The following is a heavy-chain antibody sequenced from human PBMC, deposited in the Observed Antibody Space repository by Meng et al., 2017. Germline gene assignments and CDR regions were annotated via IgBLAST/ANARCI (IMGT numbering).Heavy chain of an antibody. V-gene: IGHV3-21*01. CDR3: ARVDILTGYYNYYYYGMDV. CDR1: GFTFSSYS. Sequence: LSLTCAASGFTFSSYSMNWVRQAPGKGLEWVSSISSSSSYIYYADSVKGRFTISRDNAKNSLYLQMNSLRAEDTAVYYCARVDILTGYYNYYYYGMDVWGQGTTVTRLL. CDR2: ISSSSSYI. J-gene: IGHJ6*02. D-gene: IGHD3-9*01.